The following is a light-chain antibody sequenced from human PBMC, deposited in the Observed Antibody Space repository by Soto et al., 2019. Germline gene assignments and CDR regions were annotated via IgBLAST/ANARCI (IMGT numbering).Light chain of an antibody. Sequence: QSALTQLPSASGSPGQSVTISCTGTGSDVGGYNYVSWYQQHPGKAPKLIIYEVSQRPSGVPDRFSGSKSGNTASLAVSGIQAEDEADYYCSSYAGSNFWVFGGGTKLTVL. CDR1: GSDVGGYNY. J-gene: IGLJ3*02. CDR2: EVS. CDR3: SSYAGSNFWV. V-gene: IGLV2-8*01.